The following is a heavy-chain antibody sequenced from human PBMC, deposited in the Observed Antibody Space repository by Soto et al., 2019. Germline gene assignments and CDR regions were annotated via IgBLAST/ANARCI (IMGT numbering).Heavy chain of an antibody. CDR1: GGTFSSYA. D-gene: IGHD5-18*01. CDR2: IIPIFGTA. Sequence: GPPVKVSCKASGGTFSSYAISWVRQAPGQGLEWMGGIIPIFGTANYAQKFQGRVTITADKSTSTAYMELSSLRSEDTAVYYFAQYSYGYLHWFDPWGQGTLVTVSS. J-gene: IGHJ5*02. V-gene: IGHV1-69*06. CDR3: AQYSYGYLHWFDP.